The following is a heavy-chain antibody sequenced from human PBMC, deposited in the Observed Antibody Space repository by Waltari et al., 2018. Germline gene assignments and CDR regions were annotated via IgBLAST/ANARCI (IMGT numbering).Heavy chain of an antibody. CDR2: IYYSGRT. CDR3: ARVTPPLMFYLAY. CDR1: GGSISSGAYY. D-gene: IGHD2-8*01. Sequence: QVQLQESGPGLVKPSQTLSLTCTVSGGSISSGAYYWSWIRQPPGKGLEWIGHIYYSGRTYNNPSLKSRVRMSVDTSKNQFSLNRISVTAADTAVYYCARVTPPLMFYLAYWGQGTLVTVSS. J-gene: IGHJ4*02. V-gene: IGHV4-30-4*08.